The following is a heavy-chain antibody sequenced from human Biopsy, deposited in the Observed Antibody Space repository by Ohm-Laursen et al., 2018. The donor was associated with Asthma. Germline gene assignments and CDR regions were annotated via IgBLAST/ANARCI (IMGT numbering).Heavy chain of an antibody. CDR3: ASDFPKDYVRYNFQF. J-gene: IGHJ4*02. Sequence: GSSVKASRKVSGYTLTDLSMRWVRQAPGQGLEWMGGHDHEEGGTVNARRFQGRVTMTEDTSTDTAYMELSSLSSDDTAVYYCASDFPKDYVRYNFQFWGQGTLVTVSS. D-gene: IGHD4-17*01. CDR2: HDHEEGGT. V-gene: IGHV1-24*01. CDR1: GYTLTDLS.